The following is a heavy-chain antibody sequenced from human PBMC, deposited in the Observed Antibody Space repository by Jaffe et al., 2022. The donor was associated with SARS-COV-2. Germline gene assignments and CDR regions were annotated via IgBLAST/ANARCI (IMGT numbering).Heavy chain of an antibody. J-gene: IGHJ3*02. V-gene: IGHV3-72*01. CDR3: ARIGAPRVPGHDAFDI. Sequence: EVQLVESGGGLVQPGGSLRLSCAASGFTFSDHYMDWVRQAPGKGLEWVGRTRNKANSYTTEYAASVKGRFTISRDDSKNSLYLQMNSLKTEDTAVYYCARIGAPRVPGHDAFDIWGQGTMVTVSS. CDR1: GFTFSDHY. D-gene: IGHD3-10*01. CDR2: TRNKANSYTT.